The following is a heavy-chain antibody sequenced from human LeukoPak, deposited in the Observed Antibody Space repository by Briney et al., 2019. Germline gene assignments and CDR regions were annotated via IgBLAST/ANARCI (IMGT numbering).Heavy chain of an antibody. Sequence: SETLSLTCTVSGGSISSSSYYWSWIRQPPGKGLEWIGYIYHSGSTYYNPSLKSRVTISVDRSKNQFSLKLSSVTAADTAVYYCARARNYDFWSGYPSYYFDYWGQGTLVTVSS. V-gene: IGHV4-30-2*01. J-gene: IGHJ4*02. CDR2: IYHSGST. D-gene: IGHD3-3*01. CDR1: GGSISSSSYY. CDR3: ARARNYDFWSGYPSYYFDY.